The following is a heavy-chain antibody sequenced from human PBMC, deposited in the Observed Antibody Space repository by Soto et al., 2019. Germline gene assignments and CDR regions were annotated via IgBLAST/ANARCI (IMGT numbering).Heavy chain of an antibody. V-gene: IGHV4-59*11. D-gene: IGHD2-2*01. CDR2: IFYSGNT. J-gene: IGHJ4*02. Sequence: TSETLSLTCTVSSASISSHYWNWIRQPPGKGLEWIGSIFYSGNTNYSPSLKSRVTISVDTSKKQFSLKLSSVTAADTAMYYCARGYCGSTSCYEFDSWGQGTLVTVS. CDR3: ARGYCGSTSCYEFDS. CDR1: SASISSHY.